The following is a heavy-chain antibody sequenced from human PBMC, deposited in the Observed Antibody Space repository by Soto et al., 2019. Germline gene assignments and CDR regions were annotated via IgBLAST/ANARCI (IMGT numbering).Heavy chain of an antibody. CDR3: ATDSGNDFSNGYSNS. Sequence: LGVSYAGSGGTFGGCAKHWGRQVPGKGLEWVSGISWNSDSIGSADSVKGRFTTSRDNAKNSMYLEMNSLRTEAKALYYCATDSGNDFSNGYSNSWGQGT. V-gene: IGHV3-9*01. D-gene: IGHD3-3*01. CDR1: GGTFGGCA. J-gene: IGHJ1*01. CDR2: ISWNSDSI.